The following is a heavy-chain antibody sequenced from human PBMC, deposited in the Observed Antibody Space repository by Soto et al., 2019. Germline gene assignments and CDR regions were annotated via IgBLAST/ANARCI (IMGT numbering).Heavy chain of an antibody. D-gene: IGHD1-26*01. CDR2: INAGNGNT. V-gene: IGHV1-3*01. J-gene: IGHJ4*02. CDR1: GYTFTTYA. Sequence: QVQLVQSGAEVKKPGASVKVSCKASGYTFTTYAMHWVRQAPGQRLEWMGWINAGNGNTEYSQRFQGRVTITSDTSASTAYMELSSLRSEDTAVSYCARMVPPNYSAFDYWGQGTLVTVSS. CDR3: ARMVPPNYSAFDY.